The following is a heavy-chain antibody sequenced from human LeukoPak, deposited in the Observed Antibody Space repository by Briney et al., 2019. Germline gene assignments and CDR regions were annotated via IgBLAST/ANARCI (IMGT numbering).Heavy chain of an antibody. J-gene: IGHJ4*02. V-gene: IGHV4-30-2*01. CDR2: IYHSGST. CDR1: GGSISSGGYY. D-gene: IGHD2-8*01. Sequence: SETLSLTCTVSGGSISSGGYYWSWIRQPPGKGLEWIGNIYHSGSTYYNPSLKSRVTISVGRSKNQFYLKLSSVTAADTAVYYCARDNGQAFDYWGQGTLVAVSS. CDR3: ARDNGQAFDY.